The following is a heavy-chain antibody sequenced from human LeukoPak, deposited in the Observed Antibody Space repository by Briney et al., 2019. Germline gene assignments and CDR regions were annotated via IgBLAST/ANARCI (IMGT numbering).Heavy chain of an antibody. J-gene: IGHJ4*02. D-gene: IGHD6-13*01. V-gene: IGHV5-51*01. CDR2: IYPDDSDT. Sequence: GESLKISCKASGYIFTNYWIGWVRQMPGKGLEWMGIIYPDDSDTRYSPSFQGQVTISADKSISTAYLQWSSLKASDTAMYYCARQKSGYSSSSDYWGQGTLVTVSS. CDR3: ARQKSGYSSSSDY. CDR1: GYIFTNYW.